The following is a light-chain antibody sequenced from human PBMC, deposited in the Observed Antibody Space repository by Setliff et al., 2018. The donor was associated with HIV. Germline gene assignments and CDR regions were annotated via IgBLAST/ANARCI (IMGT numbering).Light chain of an antibody. CDR2: EVI. CDR1: SSDVGGYNY. CDR3: MSYTSSSTLV. V-gene: IGLV2-14*01. J-gene: IGLJ1*01. Sequence: QSVLTQPASVSGSPGQSITISCTGTSSDVGGYNYVSWYQQHPGKVPKLMIYEVINRSSGVSTRFSGSKSGNTASLTISGLQAEDEAYYYCMSYTSSSTLVFGTGTKVTVL.